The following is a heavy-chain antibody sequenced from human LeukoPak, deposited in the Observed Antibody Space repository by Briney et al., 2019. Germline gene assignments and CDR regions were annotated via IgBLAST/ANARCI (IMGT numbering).Heavy chain of an antibody. CDR3: ARHITMVRGVIIGDNWFDP. CDR1: GGSISSYY. Sequence: SETLSLTCTVSGGSISSYYWSWIRQPPGKGLEWIGYIYYSGSTNYNPSLKSRVTISVDTSKNQFSLKLSSVTAADTAVYYCARHITMVRGVIIGDNWFDPWGQGTLVTVSS. CDR2: IYYSGST. V-gene: IGHV4-59*08. D-gene: IGHD3-10*01. J-gene: IGHJ5*02.